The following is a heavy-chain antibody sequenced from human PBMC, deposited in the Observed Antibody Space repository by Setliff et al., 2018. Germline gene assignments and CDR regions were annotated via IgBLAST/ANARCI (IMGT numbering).Heavy chain of an antibody. D-gene: IGHD3-22*01. CDR3: ARAFHYYDPIGSYHMDV. CDR1: GYTFTSYG. Sequence: ASVKVSCKASGYTFTSYGISWVRQAPGQGLEWMGWISAYNGNTNYAQKLQGRVTMTTDTSTSTAYMELRSLRSEDTAVYYCARAFHYYDPIGSYHMDVWGKGTTVTVSS. J-gene: IGHJ6*03. V-gene: IGHV1-18*01. CDR2: ISAYNGNT.